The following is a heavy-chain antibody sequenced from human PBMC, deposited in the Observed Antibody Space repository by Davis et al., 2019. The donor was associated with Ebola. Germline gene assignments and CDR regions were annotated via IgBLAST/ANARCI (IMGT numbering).Heavy chain of an antibody. J-gene: IGHJ6*04. CDR2: ISGYEDNT. CDR1: GYTFTTHA. V-gene: IGHV1-18*01. D-gene: IGHD3-10*01. CDR3: ARDLATSSGAHFFYFGMDV. Sequence: ASVKVSCKASGYTFTTHAMHWVRQAPGQGLEWMGWISGYEDNTNYAPRFQGRVTLTKDRATSTVYMELRRLTSDDTAVYYCARDLATSSGAHFFYFGMDVWGEGTSVAVSS.